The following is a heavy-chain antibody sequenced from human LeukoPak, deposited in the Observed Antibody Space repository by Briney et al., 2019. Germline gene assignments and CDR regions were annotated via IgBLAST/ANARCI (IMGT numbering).Heavy chain of an antibody. J-gene: IGHJ4*02. CDR1: GGSISSHY. CDR2: IYYSGST. Sequence: SETLSLTCTVSGGSISSHYWSWIRQPPGKGLEWIGYIYYSGSTNYNPSLKSRVTISVDTSKNQFSLKLSSVTAADTAVYYCARAAIAWEGVDYWGQGTLVTVSS. D-gene: IGHD1-26*01. V-gene: IGHV4-59*11. CDR3: ARAAIAWEGVDY.